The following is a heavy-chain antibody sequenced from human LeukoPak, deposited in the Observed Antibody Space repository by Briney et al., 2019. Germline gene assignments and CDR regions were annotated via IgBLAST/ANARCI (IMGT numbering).Heavy chain of an antibody. D-gene: IGHD5-12*01. CDR2: ISWDGGIT. CDR3: AEDSNTGGYSFGS. Sequence: PGGSLRLSCAASGFTFHHYSMHWVRQPPGKGLEWVSLISWDGGITYYADSVRGRFTISRDNSKNSLSLEMNSLRTEDTALYYCAEDSNTGGYSFGSWGQGTLVTVTS. V-gene: IGHV3-43*01. J-gene: IGHJ4*02. CDR1: GFTFHHYS.